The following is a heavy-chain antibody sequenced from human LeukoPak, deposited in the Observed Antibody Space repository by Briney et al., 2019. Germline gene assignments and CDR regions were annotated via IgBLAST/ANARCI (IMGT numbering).Heavy chain of an antibody. V-gene: IGHV4-59*01. Sequence: SETLSLTCTVSGGSTSSYYWSWIRQPPGKGLEWIGYIYYSGSTNYNPFLKSRVTISVDTSKNQFSLKLSSVTAADTAVYYCARAAVWPTTYYYYMDVWGKGTTVTISS. J-gene: IGHJ6*03. D-gene: IGHD1-14*01. CDR3: ARAAVWPTTYYYYMDV. CDR1: GGSTSSYY. CDR2: IYYSGST.